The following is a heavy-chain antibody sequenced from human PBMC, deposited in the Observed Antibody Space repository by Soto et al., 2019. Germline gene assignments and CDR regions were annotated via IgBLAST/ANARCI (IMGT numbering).Heavy chain of an antibody. CDR1: RVSVSSRSYS. Sequence: SETLSLTCTVSRVSVSSRSYSWSWIRLPPGKGLEWIGYIHDSGSTTYNPSLKSRVTISVDTSKNQFSLKLNSVTSADTAVYYCARAKVVAYRYDPSGYYTTFDFWGQGALVTVSS. J-gene: IGHJ4*02. CDR3: ARAKVVAYRYDPSGYYTTFDF. V-gene: IGHV4-61*01. D-gene: IGHD3-22*01. CDR2: IHDSGST.